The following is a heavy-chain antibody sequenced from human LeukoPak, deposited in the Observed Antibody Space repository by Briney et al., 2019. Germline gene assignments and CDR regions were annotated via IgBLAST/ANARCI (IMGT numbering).Heavy chain of an antibody. J-gene: IGHJ6*03. CDR2: IKQDGSEK. Sequence: GGSLRLSCAASGFTFSSYWMSWVRQAPGKGLEWVANIKQDGSEKYYVDSVKGRFTISRDNAKNSLYLQMNSLRAEDTAVYYRARENHSSSWYYYYYYYMDVWGKGTTVTVSS. CDR3: ARENHSSSWYYYYYYYMDV. CDR1: GFTFSSYW. D-gene: IGHD6-13*01. V-gene: IGHV3-7*01.